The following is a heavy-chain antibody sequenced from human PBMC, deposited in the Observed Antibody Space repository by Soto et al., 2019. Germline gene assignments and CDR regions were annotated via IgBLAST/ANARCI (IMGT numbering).Heavy chain of an antibody. CDR1: GGSISSYY. CDR3: ARLYSSSWYLDY. D-gene: IGHD6-13*01. J-gene: IGHJ4*02. Sequence: SDTLSLTCTVSGGSISSYYWSWIRQPPGKGLEWIGYIYYSGSTNYNPSLKSRVTISVDTSKNQFSLKLSSVTAADTAVYYCARLYSSSWYLDYWGQGTLVTVSS. CDR2: IYYSGST. V-gene: IGHV4-59*08.